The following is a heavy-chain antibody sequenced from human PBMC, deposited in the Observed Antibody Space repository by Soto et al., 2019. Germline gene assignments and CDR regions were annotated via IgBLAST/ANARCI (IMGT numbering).Heavy chain of an antibody. J-gene: IGHJ4*02. V-gene: IGHV3-21*01. CDR3: ARLFTVTFPLDY. D-gene: IGHD4-17*01. CDR1: GFTFSSYS. CDR2: ISSSSSYI. Sequence: GGSLRLSCAASGFTFSSYSMNWVRQAPGKGLEWVSSISSSSSYIYYADSVKGRFTISRDNAKNSLYLQMNSLRAEDTAVYYCARLFTVTFPLDYWGQGTLVTVSS.